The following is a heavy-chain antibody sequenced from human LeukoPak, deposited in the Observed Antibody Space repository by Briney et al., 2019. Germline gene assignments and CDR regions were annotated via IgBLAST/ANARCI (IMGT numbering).Heavy chain of an antibody. CDR2: IYYSGTT. D-gene: IGHD3-10*01. CDR1: GGSILSSSYY. J-gene: IGHJ4*02. V-gene: IGHV4-39*07. CDR3: ARVSGSGSYYNY. Sequence: SETLSLTCTVSGGSILSSSYYWGWIRQPPGKGLEWIGSIYYSGTTDYNPSLKSRVTISVDTSKNQFSLKLSSVTAAVTAVYYCARVSGSGSYYNYWGQGTLVTVSS.